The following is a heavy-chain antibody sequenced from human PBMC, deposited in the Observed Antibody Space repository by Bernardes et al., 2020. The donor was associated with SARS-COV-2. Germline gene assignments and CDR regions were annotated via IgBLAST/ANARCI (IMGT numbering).Heavy chain of an antibody. V-gene: IGHV3-30-3*01. D-gene: IGHD4-17*01. J-gene: IGHJ6*02. Sequence: GGSLRLSCAASGFTLSTYAMHWVRQAPGKGLEWVALISYDGSNKYHADSVKGRFTISRDNSKNTLYLQMNSLRAEDTAVYYCARVYGGNYYYGMDVWGQGTTVTVSS. CDR1: GFTLSTYA. CDR2: ISYDGSNK. CDR3: ARVYGGNYYYGMDV.